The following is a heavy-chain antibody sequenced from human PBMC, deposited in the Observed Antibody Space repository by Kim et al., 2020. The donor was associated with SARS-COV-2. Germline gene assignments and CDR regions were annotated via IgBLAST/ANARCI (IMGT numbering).Heavy chain of an antibody. V-gene: IGHV3-21*01. CDR2: ISSSSSYI. Sequence: GGSLRLSCAASGFTFSSYSMNWVRQAPGKGLEWVSSISSSSSYIYYADSVKGRFTISRDNAKNSLYLQMNSLRAEDTAVYYCARLSSSSWPQTYYYYYYGMDVWGQGTTVTVSS. J-gene: IGHJ6*02. CDR3: ARLSSSSWPQTYYYYYYGMDV. D-gene: IGHD6-13*01. CDR1: GFTFSSYS.